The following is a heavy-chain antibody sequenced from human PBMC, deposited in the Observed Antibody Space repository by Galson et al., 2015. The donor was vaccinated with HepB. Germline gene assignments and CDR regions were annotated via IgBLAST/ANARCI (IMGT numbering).Heavy chain of an antibody. CDR3: AREASSSWNNYYYYYGMDV. V-gene: IGHV3-30-3*01. D-gene: IGHD6-13*01. Sequence: SLRLSCAASGFTFSSYAMHWVRQAPGKGLEWVAVISYDGSNKYYADSVKGRFTISRDNSKNTLYLQMNSLRAEDTAVYYCAREASSSWNNYYYYYGMDVWGQGTTVTVSS. J-gene: IGHJ6*02. CDR2: ISYDGSNK. CDR1: GFTFSSYA.